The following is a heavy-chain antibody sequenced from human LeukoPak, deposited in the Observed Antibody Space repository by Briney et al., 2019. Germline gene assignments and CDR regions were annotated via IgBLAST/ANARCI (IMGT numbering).Heavy chain of an antibody. CDR3: ARVDDGGTYFQYFED. V-gene: IGHV4-59*01. CDR1: GGSISSDS. J-gene: IGHJ4*02. D-gene: IGHD1-26*01. Sequence: SETLSLTCIVSGGSISSDSWSWIRQPPGKGLERIGYIDDSGRTNYNPALKSRVTIAVDTSKNQFSLKLSSVTAADTAVYYCARVDDGGTYFQYFEDWGQGTLVIVSS. CDR2: IDDSGRT.